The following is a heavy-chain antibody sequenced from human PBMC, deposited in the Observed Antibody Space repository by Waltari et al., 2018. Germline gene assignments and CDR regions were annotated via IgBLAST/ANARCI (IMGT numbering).Heavy chain of an antibody. J-gene: IGHJ4*02. CDR2: MNPNSGNT. CDR3: ARDPRGWSPITMIVVAYFDY. Sequence: QVQLVQSGAEVKKPGASVKVSCRASGYTFTSYDINWVRQATGQGLGWMGWMNPNSGNTDYAQKFQGRVTMTRNTSISTAYMELSSLRSEDTAVYYCARDPRGWSPITMIVVAYFDYWGQGTLVTVSS. CDR1: GYTFTSYD. V-gene: IGHV1-8*01. D-gene: IGHD3-22*01.